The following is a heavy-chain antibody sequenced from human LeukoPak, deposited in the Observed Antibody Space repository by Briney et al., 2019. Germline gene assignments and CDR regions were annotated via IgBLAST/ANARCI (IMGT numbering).Heavy chain of an antibody. CDR2: IYSGNNT. D-gene: IGHD6-13*01. J-gene: IGHJ4*02. CDR3: ARDSGSAAGLKFDF. CDR1: GFTFSNYG. V-gene: IGHV3-66*01. Sequence: GGSLRLSCAASGFTFSNYGMSWVRQAPGKGLEWVSVIYSGNNTYYADSVKGRFTISRDNSKNTLYLQMNSLRAEDTAVYYCARDSGSAAGLKFDFWGQGTLVTVSS.